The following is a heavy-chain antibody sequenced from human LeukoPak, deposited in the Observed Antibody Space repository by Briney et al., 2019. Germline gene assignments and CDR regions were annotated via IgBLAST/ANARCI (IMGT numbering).Heavy chain of an antibody. J-gene: IGHJ4*02. CDR3: ARQEDYDILTGYYSDY. Sequence: GESLKISCKGSGYSFTSYWIGWVRQMPGKGLEWMGIIYPGDSDTRYSPSFQGQVTISADKSISTAYLQWSSLKASDTAMYYCARQEDYDILTGYYSDYWGQGTLATVSS. V-gene: IGHV5-51*01. CDR1: GYSFTSYW. CDR2: IYPGDSDT. D-gene: IGHD3-9*01.